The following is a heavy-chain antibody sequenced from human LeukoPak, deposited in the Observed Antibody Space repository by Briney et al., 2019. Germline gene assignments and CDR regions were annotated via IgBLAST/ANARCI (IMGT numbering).Heavy chain of an antibody. CDR3: ARVYCTSTSCYFFDY. J-gene: IGHJ4*02. V-gene: IGHV3-11*01. CDR1: GFTFSDYY. CDR2: ISSSGSTI. Sequence: GGSLRLSCAASGFTFSDYYMSWIRQAPGKGLEWVSYISSSGSTIYYADSVNGRFTISSDNAKNSQYLQMNSLRAEDTAVYYCARVYCTSTSCYFFDYWGQGTLVTVSS. D-gene: IGHD2-2*01.